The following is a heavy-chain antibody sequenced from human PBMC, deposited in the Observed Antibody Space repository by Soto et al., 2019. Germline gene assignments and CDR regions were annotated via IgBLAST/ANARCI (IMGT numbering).Heavy chain of an antibody. CDR2: INAGNGNT. CDR3: ARKYYGSGPIGAFDI. CDR1: GYTFTSYA. Sequence: ASVKVSCKASGYTFTSYAMHWVRQAPGQRLEWMGWINAGNGNTKYSQKFQGRVTITRDTSASTAYMELSSLRSEDTAVYYCARKYYGSGPIGAFDIGGQGTMVTVSS. D-gene: IGHD3-10*01. J-gene: IGHJ3*02. V-gene: IGHV1-3*01.